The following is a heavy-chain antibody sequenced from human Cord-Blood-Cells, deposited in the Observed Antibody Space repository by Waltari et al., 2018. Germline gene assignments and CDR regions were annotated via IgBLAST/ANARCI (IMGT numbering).Heavy chain of an antibody. Sequence: EVQLVQSGAEVKKPGESLKISCKGSGYSFTSYWIGWVRQMPGKGLEWIGIIYPGDSDTRYSPSFQGQVTISADKSISTAYLQWSSLKASDTAMYYCARPYCSGGSCYNWFDPWGQGTLVTVSS. CDR2: IYPGDSDT. D-gene: IGHD2-15*01. J-gene: IGHJ5*02. V-gene: IGHV5-51*01. CDR1: GYSFTSYW. CDR3: ARPYCSGGSCYNWFDP.